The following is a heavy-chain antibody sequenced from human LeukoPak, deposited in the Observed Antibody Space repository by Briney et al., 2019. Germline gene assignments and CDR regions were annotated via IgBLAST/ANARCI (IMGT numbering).Heavy chain of an antibody. CDR1: GFTFSSYS. Sequence: GGSLRLSCAASGFTFSSYSMNWVRQAPGKGLEWVSSISSSSSYIYYADSVKGRFTISRDNAKNSLYLQMNSLRAEDTAVYYCARDFEVSGVITFGGVIVNDAFDIWGQGTMVTVSS. CDR2: ISSSSSYI. V-gene: IGHV3-21*01. J-gene: IGHJ3*02. D-gene: IGHD3-16*02. CDR3: ARDFEVSGVITFGGVIVNDAFDI.